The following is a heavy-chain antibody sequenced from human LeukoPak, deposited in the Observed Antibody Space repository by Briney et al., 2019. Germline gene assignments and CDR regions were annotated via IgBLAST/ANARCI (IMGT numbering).Heavy chain of an antibody. Sequence: ASVKVSCKASGYTFTGYYMHWVRQAPGQGLEWMGWINPNSGGTNYAQKFQGWVTMTRDTSISTAYMELSRLRSDDTAVYYCARDRYGDNRVFDYWGQGTLVTVSS. D-gene: IGHD4-17*01. CDR3: ARDRYGDNRVFDY. J-gene: IGHJ4*02. V-gene: IGHV1-2*04. CDR2: INPNSGGT. CDR1: GYTFTGYY.